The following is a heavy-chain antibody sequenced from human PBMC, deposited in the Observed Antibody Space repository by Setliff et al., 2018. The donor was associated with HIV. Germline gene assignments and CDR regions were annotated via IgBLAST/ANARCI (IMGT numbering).Heavy chain of an antibody. Sequence: GGSLRLSCAASGFTFDDYGMSWVRQAPGKGLEWVSGISWNGGSTGYADSVKGRFTISRDNAKNSLYLQMNSLRAEDTALYYCARGGVEQPYYYYMDVWGKGTTVTVSS. V-gene: IGHV3-20*04. J-gene: IGHJ6*03. D-gene: IGHD6-13*01. CDR2: ISWNGGST. CDR3: ARGGVEQPYYYYMDV. CDR1: GFTFDDYG.